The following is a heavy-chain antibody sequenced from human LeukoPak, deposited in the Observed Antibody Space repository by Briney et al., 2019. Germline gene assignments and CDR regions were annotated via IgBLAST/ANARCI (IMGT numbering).Heavy chain of an antibody. D-gene: IGHD6-13*01. CDR1: GFTFSSYA. CDR2: ISGSGGST. V-gene: IGHV3-23*01. CDR3: AKDRLDRWQQLGG. Sequence: PGGSLRLSCAASGFTFSSYALSWVRQAPGKGLEWVSAISGSGGSTYYADSVKGRFTISRDNSKNTLYLQMNSLRAEDTAVYYCAKDRLDRWQQLGGWGQGTLVTVSS. J-gene: IGHJ4*02.